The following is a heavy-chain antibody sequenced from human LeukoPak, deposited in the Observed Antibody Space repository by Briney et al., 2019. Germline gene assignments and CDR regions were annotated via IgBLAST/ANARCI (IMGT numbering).Heavy chain of an antibody. Sequence: ASVKDSCKASGYTFTSYDINWVRQATGQRLEWMGWIDPNSGGTNYAQKFQGRVTMTRDTSISTAYMELSRLRSDDTAVYYGARGYSGSYFWGQGTLVTVSS. CDR1: GYTFTSYD. CDR3: ARGYSGSYF. D-gene: IGHD1-26*01. J-gene: IGHJ4*02. CDR2: IDPNSGGT. V-gene: IGHV1-2*02.